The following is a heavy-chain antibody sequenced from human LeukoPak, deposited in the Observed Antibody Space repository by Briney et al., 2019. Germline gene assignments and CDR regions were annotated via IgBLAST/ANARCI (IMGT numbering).Heavy chain of an antibody. CDR2: INAGNGNT. D-gene: IGHD5-18*01. CDR3: ARTTAMVTIFDY. J-gene: IGHJ4*02. V-gene: IGHV1-3*01. CDR1: GYTCTSYA. Sequence: ASVKVSCKASGYTCTSYAMHWVRQAPGQRLEWMGWINAGNGNTKYSQKFQGRVTITRDTSASTAYMELSSLRSEDTAVYYCARTTAMVTIFDYWGQGTLVTVSS.